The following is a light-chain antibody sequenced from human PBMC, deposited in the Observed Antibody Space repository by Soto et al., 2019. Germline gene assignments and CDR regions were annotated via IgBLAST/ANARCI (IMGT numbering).Light chain of an antibody. CDR2: DAS. J-gene: IGKJ1*01. CDR1: QSLSSSQ. V-gene: IGKV3-20*01. Sequence: EIVLTQSPGTLSLSPGERATLSCRASQSLSSSQLAWYQQKPGQAPRLLIHDASSRATGISDRFTGSGSGTDFTLTITRLESEDFAVYYCQQYGSSPCTFGLGTKVDSK. CDR3: QQYGSSPCT.